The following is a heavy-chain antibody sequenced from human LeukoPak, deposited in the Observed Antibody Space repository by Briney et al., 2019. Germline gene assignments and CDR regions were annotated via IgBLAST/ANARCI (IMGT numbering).Heavy chain of an antibody. V-gene: IGHV3-7*01. CDR3: ARDLAYSRLDY. CDR1: GLTFSSSW. J-gene: IGHJ4*02. D-gene: IGHD5-18*01. Sequence: GSLRLSCAVSGLTFSSSWMDWVCQAPGKGLEWVASINPDGNKKYSADSVKGRFTISRDNAENSLYLQMNSLRVEDTAFYYCARDLAYSRLDYWGQGMLVTVSS. CDR2: INPDGNKK.